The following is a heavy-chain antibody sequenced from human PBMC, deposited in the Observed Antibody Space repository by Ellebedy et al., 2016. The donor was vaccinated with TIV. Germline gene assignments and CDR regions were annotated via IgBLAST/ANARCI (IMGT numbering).Heavy chain of an antibody. D-gene: IGHD1-1*01. J-gene: IGHJ3*01. Sequence: AASVKVSCKASGYNFMNNGISWLRQVPGQGLEWLGWISGHNGNTKYGHRFQGRVTVTSDTTTNTAYMELTSLTSDDSAMYYCARSQYLMVFNDAFDVWGQGTLVTVSS. V-gene: IGHV1-18*04. CDR3: ARSQYLMVFNDAFDV. CDR2: ISGHNGNT. CDR1: GYNFMNNG.